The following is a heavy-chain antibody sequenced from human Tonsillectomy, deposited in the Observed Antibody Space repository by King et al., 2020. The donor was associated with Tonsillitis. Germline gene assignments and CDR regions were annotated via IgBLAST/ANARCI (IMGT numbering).Heavy chain of an antibody. J-gene: IGHJ6*03. CDR3: ATVPDVWSGSEVNYYYYYMDV. CDR1: GGTFSSYA. Sequence: VQLVQSGAEVKKTGPSVNVSCTASGGTFSSYAISWVRQAPGQGLEWMGGILPIFGPANYAQKIQGRVTITADESTRTVYMELRSLRSEDPAVYDCATVPDVWSGSEVNYYYYYMDVWGKGTTVTVSS. D-gene: IGHD3-3*01. CDR2: ILPIFGPA. V-gene: IGHV1-69*01.